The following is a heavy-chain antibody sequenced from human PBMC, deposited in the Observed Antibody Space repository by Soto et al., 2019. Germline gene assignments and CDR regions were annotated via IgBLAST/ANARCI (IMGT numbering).Heavy chain of an antibody. CDR3: ARSVRGWP. CDR2: VHYTGST. D-gene: IGHD2-15*01. V-gene: IGHV4-61*01. CDR1: GVSVSSPTHY. Sequence: QVQLQESGPGLVKPSETLTLTCAVSGVSVSSPTHYWSWVRQPPGRGLEWIGYVHYTGSTVYNPSLTGRVTISLDTSKNPISLSLSSVTAADTAIYSCARSVRGWPWGQGTLVTVSS. J-gene: IGHJ5*02.